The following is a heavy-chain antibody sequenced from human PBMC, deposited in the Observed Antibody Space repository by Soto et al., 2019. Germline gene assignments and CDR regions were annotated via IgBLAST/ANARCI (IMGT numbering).Heavy chain of an antibody. J-gene: IGHJ6*02. CDR1: GGTFSSYA. D-gene: IGHD6-13*01. CDR2: IIPIFGTA. Sequence: ASVKVSCKASGGTFSSYASSSLRQAPGQGLEWMGGIIPIFGTANYAQKFQGRVTITADESTSTAYMELSSLRSEDTAVYYCARVLAAAGTYYYSGMDVWGQGTTVTVSS. CDR3: ARVLAAAGTYYYSGMDV. V-gene: IGHV1-69*13.